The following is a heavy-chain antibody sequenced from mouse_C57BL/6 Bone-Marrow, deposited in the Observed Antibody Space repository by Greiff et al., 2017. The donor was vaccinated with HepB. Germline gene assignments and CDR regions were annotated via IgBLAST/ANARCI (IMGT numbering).Heavy chain of an antibody. CDR3: ARRATHLSAFAY. V-gene: IGHV1-50*01. Sequence: QVQLQQPGAEFVKPGASVKLSCKASGYTFTSYWMQWVKQRPGQGLEWIGEIDPSDSYINYKQKFKGKATLTVDTSSSTAYMQLSSLTSEDSAVYNSARRATHLSAFAYWGQGTLVTVSA. J-gene: IGHJ3*01. D-gene: IGHD3-1*01. CDR2: IDPSDSYI. CDR1: GYTFTSYW.